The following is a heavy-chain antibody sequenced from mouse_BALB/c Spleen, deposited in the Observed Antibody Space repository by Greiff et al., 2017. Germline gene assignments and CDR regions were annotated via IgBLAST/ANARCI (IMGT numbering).Heavy chain of an antibody. CDR2: ISSGSSTI. V-gene: IGHV5-17*02. J-gene: IGHJ2*01. CDR1: GFTFSSFG. Sequence: EVKLVESGGGLVQPGGSRKLSCAASGFTFSSFGMHWVRQAPEKGLEWVAYISSGSSTIYYADTVKGRFTISRDNPKNTLFLQMTSLRSEDTAMYYCARSWLDYFDYWGQGTTLTVSS. CDR3: ARSWLDYFDY. D-gene: IGHD2-2*01.